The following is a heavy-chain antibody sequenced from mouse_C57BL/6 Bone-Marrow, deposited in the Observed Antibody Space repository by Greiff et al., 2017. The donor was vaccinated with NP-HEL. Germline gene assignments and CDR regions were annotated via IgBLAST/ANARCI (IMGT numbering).Heavy chain of an antibody. CDR3: ARLYYTSAMEY. D-gene: IGHD2-12*01. Sequence: QVQLQQPGAELVKPGASVKLSCKASGYTFTSYSMQWVKQRSGPGLEWIGEIYPSDSYTNYTQKFKGKATLTVDTSSSTEYMQLRSVTSEDAAVYYCARLYYTSAMEYWGQGTSVTVSA. V-gene: IGHV1-50*01. CDR1: GYTFTSYS. J-gene: IGHJ4*01. CDR2: IYPSDSYT.